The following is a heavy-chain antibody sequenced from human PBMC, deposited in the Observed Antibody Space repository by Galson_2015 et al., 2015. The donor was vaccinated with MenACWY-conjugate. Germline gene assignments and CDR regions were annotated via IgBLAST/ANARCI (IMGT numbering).Heavy chain of an antibody. V-gene: IGHV3-23*01. D-gene: IGHD3-10*01. CDR1: GFTFSSFA. Sequence: SLRLSCAASGFTFSSFAMSWVRQAPGKGLEWVSAISGSGGSTYYADSVKGRFTISRDNSKNTLYLQMNSLRAEDTAVYYCAKVGSRSYYNAPIDYWGQGTLVAVSS. CDR3: AKVGSRSYYNAPIDY. J-gene: IGHJ4*02. CDR2: ISGSGGST.